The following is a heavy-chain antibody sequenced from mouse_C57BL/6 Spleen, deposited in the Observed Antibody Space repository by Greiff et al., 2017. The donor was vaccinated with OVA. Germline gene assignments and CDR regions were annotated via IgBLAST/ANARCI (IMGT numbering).Heavy chain of an antibody. D-gene: IGHD2-4*01. CDR1: GFTFSSYT. J-gene: IGHJ2*01. Sequence: EVKLVESGGGLVKPGGSLKLSCAASGFTFSSYTMSWVRQTPEKRLEWVATISGGGGNTYYPDSVKGRFTISRDNAKNTLYRQMSSLRSEDTALYYCARQLYDYDGEGFDYWGQGTTLTVSS. CDR3: ARQLYDYDGEGFDY. V-gene: IGHV5-9*01. CDR2: ISGGGGNT.